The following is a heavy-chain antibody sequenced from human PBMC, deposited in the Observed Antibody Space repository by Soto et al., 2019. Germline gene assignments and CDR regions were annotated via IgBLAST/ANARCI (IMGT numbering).Heavy chain of an antibody. CDR3: ARHNYGSGSTYFDY. J-gene: IGHJ4*02. Sequence: SETLSLTCAVSGGSISSTNWWSWVRQPPGKGLEWIAEIYHSGSPNYNPSLKSRVTISVDTSKNQFSLKLNSMTAADTAVYYCARHNYGSGSTYFDYWGQGTLVTVSS. D-gene: IGHD3-10*01. CDR1: GGSISSTNW. CDR2: IYHSGSP. V-gene: IGHV4-4*02.